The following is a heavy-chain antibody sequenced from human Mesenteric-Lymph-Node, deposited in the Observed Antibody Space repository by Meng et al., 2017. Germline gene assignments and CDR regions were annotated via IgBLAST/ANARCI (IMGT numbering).Heavy chain of an antibody. J-gene: IGHJ4*02. CDR1: GFTFSNAW. Sequence: GESLKISCAASGFTFSNAWMSWVRQAPGKGLEWVGRIKSKTDGGTTDYAAPVKGRFTISRDDSKNTLYLQMNSLRAEDTAVYYCARGGYSYGYGFDYWGQGTLVTVSS. D-gene: IGHD5-18*01. CDR3: ARGGYSYGYGFDY. CDR2: IKSKTDGGTT. V-gene: IGHV3-15*01.